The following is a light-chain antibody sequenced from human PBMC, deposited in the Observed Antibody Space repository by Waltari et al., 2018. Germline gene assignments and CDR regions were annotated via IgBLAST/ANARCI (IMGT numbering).Light chain of an antibody. CDR1: SLRSGD. J-gene: IGLJ2*01. V-gene: IGLV3-19*01. CDR3: NSRDNRGQGVV. CDR2: GEN. Sequence: SSELTQDPAVSVALGQTIRITCQRDSLRSGDASWYQQKPGQAPVLVMFGENNRPSGIPALFSGSISGSTTALTITGAQAEDEADYYCNSRDNRGQGVVFGGGTKVTVL.